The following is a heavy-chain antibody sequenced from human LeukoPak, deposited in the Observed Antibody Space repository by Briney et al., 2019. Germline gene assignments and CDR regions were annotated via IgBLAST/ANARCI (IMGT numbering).Heavy chain of an antibody. D-gene: IGHD3-9*01. CDR2: VYYSGSA. V-gene: IGHV4-59*04. Sequence: SETLSLTCTVSGGSIRTFFWSWIRQPPGKGLEWIGNVYYSGSANYNPSLKSRVTMSVDASKNHFSLKMTSMTAADTAVYYCTRLTKGRYFDYFFDYWGQGTLVTVSS. CDR3: TRLTKGRYFDYFFDY. CDR1: GGSIRTFF. J-gene: IGHJ4*02.